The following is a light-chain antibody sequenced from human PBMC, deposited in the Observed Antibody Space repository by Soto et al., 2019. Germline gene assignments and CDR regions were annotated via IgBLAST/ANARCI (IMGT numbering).Light chain of an antibody. V-gene: IGKV3-15*01. Sequence: EILLTQSPATLSVSPGERVTLSCRASQSVNSDSAWYQHKPGQAPRLLIHTASTRATGVPDRCSGRGSGTQFTLTISSLQSEDCAVYYCQQFHEWPYTFGQGTKVQI. CDR1: QSVNSD. CDR2: TAS. CDR3: QQFHEWPYT. J-gene: IGKJ2*01.